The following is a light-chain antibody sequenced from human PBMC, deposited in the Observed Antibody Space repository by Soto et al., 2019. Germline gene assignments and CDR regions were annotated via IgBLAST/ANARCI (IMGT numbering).Light chain of an antibody. J-gene: IGKJ1*01. CDR3: QFGTMVWT. CDR2: GAS. Sequence: EIVLTQSPGTLSLSPGERATLSCRASQSVSDMSLAWYQQKPGQAPRLLIYGASRRATGIPDRFSGSGAGTDFTLTISRLEVEDFAVYYCQFGTMVWTFGQGTKVEI. CDR1: QSVSDMS. V-gene: IGKV3-20*01.